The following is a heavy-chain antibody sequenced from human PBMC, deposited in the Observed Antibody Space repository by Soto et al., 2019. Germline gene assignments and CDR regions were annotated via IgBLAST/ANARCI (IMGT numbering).Heavy chain of an antibody. D-gene: IGHD3-16*01. Sequence: EVQLVESGGGLVQPGGSLRLSCAASGFTFSSYDMHWVRQATGKGLEWVSAIGTAGDTYYPGSVKGRFTISRENAKNSVYLQVNSLRAGDTAVYYCSRFGVGELYDYWGQGTLVTVSS. J-gene: IGHJ4*02. CDR2: IGTAGDT. CDR1: GFTFSSYD. V-gene: IGHV3-13*04. CDR3: SRFGVGELYDY.